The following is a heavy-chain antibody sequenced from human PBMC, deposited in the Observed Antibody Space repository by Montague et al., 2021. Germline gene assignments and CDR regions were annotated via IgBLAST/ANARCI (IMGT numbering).Heavy chain of an antibody. J-gene: IGHJ4*02. Sequence: SLRLSCAASGFTFGYYSMLWVRQAPGQGLQWVSSIDSSSSYIFYVDSLKGRFTISRDNAKNSLSLHINSLRADDTGVYYCARYEVASSRSSIDYWGRGTLVTVSS. D-gene: IGHD6-6*01. CDR1: GFTFGYYS. CDR3: ARYEVASSRSSIDY. V-gene: IGHV3-21*01. CDR2: IDSSSSYI.